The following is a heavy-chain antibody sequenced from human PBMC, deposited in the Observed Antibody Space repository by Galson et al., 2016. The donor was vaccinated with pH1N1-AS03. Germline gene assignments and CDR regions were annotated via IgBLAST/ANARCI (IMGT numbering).Heavy chain of an antibody. J-gene: IGHJ2*01. V-gene: IGHV4-59*08. CDR1: GASMRGSY. CDR2: MFYSGDG. Sequence: SETLSLTCTVSGASMRGSYWTWVRQTPGQGLKWIGHMFYSGDGIYNPSFLGRAIISGDTSRNHFSLRLTSLTAADTARYYFASSPRYWYSDRWGRGTLVIVSS. CDR3: ASSPRYWYSDR.